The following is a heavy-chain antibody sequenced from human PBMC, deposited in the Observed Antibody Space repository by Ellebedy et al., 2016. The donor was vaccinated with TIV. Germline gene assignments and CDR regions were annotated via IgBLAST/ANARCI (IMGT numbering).Heavy chain of an antibody. Sequence: GESLKISCAASGFTVSSNYMSWVRQAPGKGLEWVSVIYSGGSTYYADSVKGRFTISRDNSKNTVYLQMNSLRAEDTAVYYCARGIHDYGDYDRDYWGQGTLVTVSS. CDR1: GFTVSSNY. CDR2: IYSGGST. V-gene: IGHV3-53*01. D-gene: IGHD4-17*01. CDR3: ARGIHDYGDYDRDY. J-gene: IGHJ4*02.